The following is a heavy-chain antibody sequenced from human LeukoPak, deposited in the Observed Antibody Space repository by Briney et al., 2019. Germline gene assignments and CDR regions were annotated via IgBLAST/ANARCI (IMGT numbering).Heavy chain of an antibody. CDR1: GYTFTSYA. V-gene: IGHV1-69*13. Sequence: SVKVSCKASGYTFTSYAISWVRQAPGQGLEWMGGIIPIFGTANYAQKFQGRVTITADESTSTAYMELSSLRSEDTAVYYCARGSRDGYNFRLPFDYWGQGTLVTVSS. J-gene: IGHJ4*02. CDR2: IIPIFGTA. D-gene: IGHD5-24*01. CDR3: ARGSRDGYNFRLPFDY.